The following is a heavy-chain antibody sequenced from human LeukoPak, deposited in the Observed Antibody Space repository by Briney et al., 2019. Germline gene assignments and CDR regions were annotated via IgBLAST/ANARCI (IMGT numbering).Heavy chain of an antibody. CDR2: ISGSGGST. CDR1: GFAFSSYA. J-gene: IGHJ4*02. D-gene: IGHD1-7*01. CDR3: AKVKGRGYNWNYYFDY. Sequence: GGSLRPSCAASGFAFSSYAMSWVRQAPGKGLEWVSAISGSGGSTYYADSVKGRFTISRDNSKNTLCLQMNSLRAEDTAVYYCAKVKGRGYNWNYYFDYWGQGTLVTVSS. V-gene: IGHV3-23*01.